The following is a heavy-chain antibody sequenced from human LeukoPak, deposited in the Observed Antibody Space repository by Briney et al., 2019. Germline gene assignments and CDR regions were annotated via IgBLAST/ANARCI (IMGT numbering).Heavy chain of an antibody. D-gene: IGHD3-22*01. CDR2: ISGSGGST. CDR3: AKDQGGYGFRAYYYYMDV. CDR1: GFTFSSYS. J-gene: IGHJ6*03. Sequence: GGSLRLSCAASGFTFSSYSMNWVRQAPGKGLEWVSAISGSGGSTYYADSVKGRFTISRDNSKNTLYLQMNSLRAEDTAVYYCAKDQGGYGFRAYYYYMDVWGKGTTVTVSS. V-gene: IGHV3-23*01.